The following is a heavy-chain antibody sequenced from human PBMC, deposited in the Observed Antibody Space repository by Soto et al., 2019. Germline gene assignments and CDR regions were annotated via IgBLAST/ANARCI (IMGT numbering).Heavy chain of an antibody. CDR3: ARTSGGFWSGYPPMDV. J-gene: IGHJ6*04. D-gene: IGHD3-3*01. Sequence: PSETLSLTCTVSGGSSSSYYWSWIRQPPGKGLEWIGYIYYSGSTNYNPSLKSRVTISVDTSKNQFSLKLSSVTAADTAVYYCARTSGGFWSGYPPMDVWGKGTTVTVSS. V-gene: IGHV4-59*01. CDR2: IYYSGST. CDR1: GGSSSSYY.